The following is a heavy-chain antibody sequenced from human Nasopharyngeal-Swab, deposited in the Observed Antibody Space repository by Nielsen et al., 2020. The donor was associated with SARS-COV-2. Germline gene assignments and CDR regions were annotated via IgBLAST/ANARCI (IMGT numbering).Heavy chain of an antibody. V-gene: IGHV3-53*01. Sequence: GESLKISCAASGFTVSSNYMSWVRQAPGKGLEWVSVIYSGGSTYYADSVKGRFTISRDNSKNTLYLQMNSLRAEDTAVYYCARDAAEYFQHWGQGTRVTVSS. J-gene: IGHJ1*01. CDR3: ARDAAEYFQH. CDR2: IYSGGST. CDR1: GFTVSSNY.